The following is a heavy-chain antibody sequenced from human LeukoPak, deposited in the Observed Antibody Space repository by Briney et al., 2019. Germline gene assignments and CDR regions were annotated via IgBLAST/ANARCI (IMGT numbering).Heavy chain of an antibody. D-gene: IGHD3-10*01. CDR3: ARVEGSMVPFDY. Sequence: PGGGLLLPCCAPCVSSFSINTNRGARPPRRGGGGVSSISCSSSYIYYADSVKGRFTISRDNAKNSLYLQMNSLRAEDTAVYYCARVEGSMVPFDYWGQGTLVTVSS. V-gene: IGHV3-21*01. J-gene: IGHJ4*02. CDR2: ISCSSSYI. CDR1: CVSSFSIN.